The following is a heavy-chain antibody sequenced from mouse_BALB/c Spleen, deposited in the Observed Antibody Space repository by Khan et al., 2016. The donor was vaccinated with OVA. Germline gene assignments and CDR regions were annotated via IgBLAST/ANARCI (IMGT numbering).Heavy chain of an antibody. CDR3: ARNDGYDVDY. CDR1: GFNIQDTY. J-gene: IGHJ2*01. CDR2: IDPSNGNT. Sequence: VQLQQSGAELGKPGASVKLSCTASGFNIQDTYIHWVKQRPEQGLEWIGRIDPSNGNTKYDPKFQGKATITADTSSNTAYLQLSSLTSKDTAVYYCARNDGYDVDYWGQGTTLTVSS. D-gene: IGHD2-2*01. V-gene: IGHV14-3*02.